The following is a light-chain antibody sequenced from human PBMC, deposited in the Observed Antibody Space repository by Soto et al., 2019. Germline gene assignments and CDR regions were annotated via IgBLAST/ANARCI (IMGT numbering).Light chain of an antibody. V-gene: IGKV3-20*01. CDR1: QSVTNNY. J-gene: IGKJ1*01. CDR3: QQYGRSRT. CDR2: GAS. Sequence: EVVLTQSPGTLSLSPGERATLSCRASQSVTNNYLAWYQQRPGLAPRLLIYGASSRATGIPDRFSGSGSGTVFTLTISRLEPEDFAVYYCQQYGRSRTFGQGTKVDI.